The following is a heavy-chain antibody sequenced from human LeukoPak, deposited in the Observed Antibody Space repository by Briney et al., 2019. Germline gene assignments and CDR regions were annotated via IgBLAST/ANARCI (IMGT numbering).Heavy chain of an antibody. CDR3: TRQAIVVVPALDY. D-gene: IGHD2-2*01. J-gene: IGHJ4*02. Sequence: PGGSLRLSCAASGFTFSGSAMHWVRQASGKGLEWVGRIRSKANSYATAYAASVKGRFTISRDDSKNTAYLQMNSLKTEDTAVYYCTRQAIVVVPALDYWAREPWSPSPQ. CDR2: IRSKANSYAT. CDR1: GFTFSGSA. V-gene: IGHV3-73*01.